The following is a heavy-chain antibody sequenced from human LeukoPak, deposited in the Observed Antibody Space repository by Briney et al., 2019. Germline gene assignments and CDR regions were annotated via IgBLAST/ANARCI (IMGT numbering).Heavy chain of an antibody. CDR1: GYSFTDYY. V-gene: IGHV1-2*02. D-gene: IGHD3-10*01. CDR2: INPNSGGT. J-gene: IGHJ6*02. CDR3: ATGTVRDSYYYGMDV. Sequence: ASVKVSCKASGYSFTDYYMHWVRQAPGQGLEWMGWINPNSGGTIYAQDFQGRVTMTRDTSITTAYTELSRLTSGDTAVYYCATGTVRDSYYYGMDVWGQGTTVTVSS.